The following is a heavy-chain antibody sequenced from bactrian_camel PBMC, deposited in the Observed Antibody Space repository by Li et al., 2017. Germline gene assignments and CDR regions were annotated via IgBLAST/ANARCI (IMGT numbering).Heavy chain of an antibody. CDR1: VITRAINC. CDR2: IIPDGGSR. J-gene: IGHJ6*01. D-gene: IGHD3*01. V-gene: IGHV3S54*01. Sequence: HVQLVESGGGSVQAGGSLRLSCAHSVITRAINCMAWFRQAPGKEREGVASIIPDGGSRYYRDSVKGRFTISKDSAMSILYLQMNTLKPEDTAMYYCAADPHDCYSGSRWLKRADFRYWGQGTQVT. CDR3: AADPHDCYSGSRWLKRADFRY.